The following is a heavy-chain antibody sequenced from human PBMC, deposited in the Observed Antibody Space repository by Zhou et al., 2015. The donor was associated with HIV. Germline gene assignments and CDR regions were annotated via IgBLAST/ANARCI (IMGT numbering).Heavy chain of an antibody. CDR2: IIPIFGTA. CDR1: GGTFSSYA. Sequence: QVQLVQSGAEVKKPGSSVKVSCKASGGTFSSYAISWVRQAPGQGLEWMGGIIPIFGTANYAQKFQGRVTITADESTSTAYMELSSLRSEDTAVYYCARDREDTAMVYDAFDIWGQGTMVTVSS. J-gene: IGHJ3*02. V-gene: IGHV1-69*01. CDR3: ARDREDTAMVYDAFDI. D-gene: IGHD5-18*01.